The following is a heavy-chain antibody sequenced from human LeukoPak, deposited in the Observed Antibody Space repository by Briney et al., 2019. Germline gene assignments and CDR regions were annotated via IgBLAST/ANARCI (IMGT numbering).Heavy chain of an antibody. Sequence: PGGSLRLSCAASGFTFSSYSMNWVRQAPGKGLGWVSSISSSSSYIYYADSVKGRFTISRDNAKNSLYLQMNSLRAEDTAVYYCARDGAASYDWFDPWGQGTLVTVSS. CDR1: GFTFSSYS. CDR3: ARDGAASYDWFDP. J-gene: IGHJ5*02. CDR2: ISSSSSYI. D-gene: IGHD6-13*01. V-gene: IGHV3-21*01.